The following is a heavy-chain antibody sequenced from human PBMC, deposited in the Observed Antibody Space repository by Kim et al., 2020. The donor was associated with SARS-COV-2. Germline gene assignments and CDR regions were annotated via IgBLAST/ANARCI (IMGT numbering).Heavy chain of an antibody. CDR1: GFTFSSYG. CDR2: ISYDGSNK. Sequence: GGSLRLSCAASGFTFSSYGMHCVRQAPGKGLEWVAVISYDGSNKYYADSVKGRFTISRDNSKNTLYLQMNSLRAEDTAVYYCAKDQFPSRITMVRGAPYYYYYGMDVWGQGTTVTVSS. CDR3: AKDQFPSRITMVRGAPYYYYYGMDV. D-gene: IGHD3-10*01. J-gene: IGHJ6*02. V-gene: IGHV3-30*18.